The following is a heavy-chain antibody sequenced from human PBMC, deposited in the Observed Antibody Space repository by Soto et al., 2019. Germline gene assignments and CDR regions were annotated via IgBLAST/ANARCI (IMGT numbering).Heavy chain of an antibody. V-gene: IGHV3-23*01. CDR1: GFTFSSYS. Sequence: PGGSLRLSCAASGFTFSSYSMNWVRQAPGKGLEWVSTITGSGGTTYYAGSVKGRFIISRDNSKHTLYLQMNSLRTEDTAIFYCAKSVDLRLIPTVFDYWGQGALVTVSS. J-gene: IGHJ4*02. D-gene: IGHD2-15*01. CDR2: ITGSGGTT. CDR3: AKSVDLRLIPTVFDY.